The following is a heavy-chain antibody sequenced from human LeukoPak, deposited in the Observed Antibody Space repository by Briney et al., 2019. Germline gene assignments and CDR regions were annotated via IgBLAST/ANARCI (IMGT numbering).Heavy chain of an antibody. V-gene: IGHV1-46*01. J-gene: IGHJ4*02. D-gene: IGHD2-8*01. CDR3: ARVPRECTNGVCYTRFDY. Sequence: ASVKVSCKASGYTFTSYYLHWVRQAPGQGLEWMGIINPIGGSTTYAQKFQGRVTMTRDTSTSTAYMELSSLRSEDTAVYYCARVPRECTNGVCYTRFDYWGQGTLVTVSS. CDR1: GYTFTSYY. CDR2: INPIGGST.